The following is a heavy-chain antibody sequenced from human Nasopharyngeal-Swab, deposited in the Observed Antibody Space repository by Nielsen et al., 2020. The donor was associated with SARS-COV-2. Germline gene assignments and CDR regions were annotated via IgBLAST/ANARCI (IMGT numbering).Heavy chain of an antibody. V-gene: IGHV3-23*01. CDR3: AKDGGNSPYYYYGIDV. CDR2: ISGSGGST. Sequence: GESLKISCAASGFTFSSYAMSWVRQAPGKGLEWVSAISGSGGSTYYADSVKGRFTISRDNSKNTLYLQMNSLRAEDTAVYYCAKDGGNSPYYYYGIDVWDQGTTVTVSS. D-gene: IGHD4-23*01. J-gene: IGHJ6*02. CDR1: GFTFSSYA.